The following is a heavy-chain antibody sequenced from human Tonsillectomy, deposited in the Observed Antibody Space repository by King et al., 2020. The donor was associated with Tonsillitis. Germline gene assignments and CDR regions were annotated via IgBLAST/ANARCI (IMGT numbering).Heavy chain of an antibody. Sequence: QLVQSGAEVKKPGESLKISCKGSGYSFTSYWIGWVRQMPGKGLEWTGIIYPGDSDTRYSPSFQGQVTISADKSISTAYLQWSSLKASDTAMYYCARPMVRGLIGDAFDIWGQGTMVTVSS. CDR3: ARPMVRGLIGDAFDI. CDR1: GYSFTSYW. CDR2: IYPGDSDT. V-gene: IGHV5-51*01. D-gene: IGHD3-10*01. J-gene: IGHJ3*02.